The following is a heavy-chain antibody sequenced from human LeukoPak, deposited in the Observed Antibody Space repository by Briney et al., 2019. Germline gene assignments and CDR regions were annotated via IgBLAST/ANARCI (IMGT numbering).Heavy chain of an antibody. CDR2: INPNSGGT. V-gene: IGHV1-2*02. J-gene: IGHJ6*03. Sequence: ASVKVSCKASGYTFTGYYMHWVRQAPGQGLEWMGWINPNSGGTNYAQKFQGRVTMTRDTSISTAYMELSRLRSDDTAVYYCARVRPVYCSGGSCYSESYYYMDVWGKGTTVTVSS. CDR1: GYTFTGYY. D-gene: IGHD2-15*01. CDR3: ARVRPVYCSGGSCYSESYYYMDV.